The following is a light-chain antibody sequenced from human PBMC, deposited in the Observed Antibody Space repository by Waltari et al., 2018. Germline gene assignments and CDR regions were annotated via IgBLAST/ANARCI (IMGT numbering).Light chain of an antibody. CDR1: NLGDKF. CDR2: QNT. CDR3: QAWDSSTVV. J-gene: IGLJ3*02. V-gene: IGLV3-1*01. Sequence: SYELTQSSSVYVSPGQSATIPCTGDNLGDKFCNWYQQRPGQAPVLVIHQNTKRPSGIPERFSGSNSGNTATLTISETQPLDEADYCQAWDSSTVVFGGGTKLTVL.